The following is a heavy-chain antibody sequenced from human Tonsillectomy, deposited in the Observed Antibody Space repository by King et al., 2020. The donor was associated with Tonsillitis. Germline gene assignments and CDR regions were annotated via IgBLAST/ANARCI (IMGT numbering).Heavy chain of an antibody. CDR2: ISYDGTNK. Sequence: VQLVESGGGVVQPGRSLRLSCAASGFTFSSYAMHWVRQAPGKGLEWVAVISYDGTNKYDADSVKGRFTISRDNSKNTLCLQMNNLSTEDTAVYYCARDLNLILGATLYYYGMDVWGQGTTVTVSS. CDR3: ARDLNLILGATLYYYGMDV. D-gene: IGHD1-26*01. CDR1: GFTFSSYA. V-gene: IGHV3-30-3*01. J-gene: IGHJ6*02.